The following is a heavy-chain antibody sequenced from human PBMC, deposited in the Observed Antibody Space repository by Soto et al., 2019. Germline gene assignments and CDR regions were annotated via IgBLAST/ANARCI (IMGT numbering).Heavy chain of an antibody. J-gene: IGHJ4*02. Sequence: EVQLLESGGGLVQPGGSLRLSCAASGFTFSSYAMRWVRQAPVKGLEWVSAISGSGDSTYYADSVKGRFTISRDNSKNTLYLQMNRLRAEDTAVYYCASRGSGSYYDYWGQGTLVTVSS. CDR1: GFTFSSYA. D-gene: IGHD1-26*01. CDR3: ASRGSGSYYDY. CDR2: ISGSGDST. V-gene: IGHV3-23*01.